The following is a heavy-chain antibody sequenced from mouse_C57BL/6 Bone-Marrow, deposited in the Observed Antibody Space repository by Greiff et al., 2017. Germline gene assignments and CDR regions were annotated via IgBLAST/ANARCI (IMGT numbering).Heavy chain of an antibody. Sequence: VESGGGLVQPGGSLKLSCAASGFTFSDYGMAWVRQAPRKGPEWVAFISNLAYSIYYADTVTGRFTISRENAKNTLYLEMSSLRSEDTAMYYCARHGYYGSSPFAYWGQGTLVTVSA. V-gene: IGHV5-15*01. CDR1: GFTFSDYG. J-gene: IGHJ3*01. CDR3: ARHGYYGSSPFAY. CDR2: ISNLAYSI. D-gene: IGHD1-1*01.